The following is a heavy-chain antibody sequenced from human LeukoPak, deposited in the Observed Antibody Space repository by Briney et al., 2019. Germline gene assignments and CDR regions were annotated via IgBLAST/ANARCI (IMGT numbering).Heavy chain of an antibody. J-gene: IGHJ4*02. Sequence: PSETLSLTRTVSGGSISSSSYYWGWIRQPPGKGLEWIGSIYNSGSTYYNPSLKSRVTISVDTSKNQFSLKLSSVTAADTAVYFCARREYYDSSGYRWGQGTLVTVSS. CDR1: GGSISSSSYY. CDR3: ARREYYDSSGYR. V-gene: IGHV4-39*01. CDR2: IYNSGST. D-gene: IGHD3-22*01.